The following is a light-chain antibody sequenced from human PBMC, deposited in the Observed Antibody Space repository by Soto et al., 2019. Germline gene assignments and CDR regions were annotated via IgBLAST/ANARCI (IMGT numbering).Light chain of an antibody. Sequence: DIQMTQSPSSLSASVGDRVTITCRASQSISSYLNWYQQKPGKAPKLLIYAASSLQSGVPSRFSGSGSGTAFTLTVSSLQPEDFATYYCLQSYSRYTFGQGTKLEIK. J-gene: IGKJ2*01. CDR1: QSISSY. V-gene: IGKV1-39*01. CDR2: AAS. CDR3: LQSYSRYT.